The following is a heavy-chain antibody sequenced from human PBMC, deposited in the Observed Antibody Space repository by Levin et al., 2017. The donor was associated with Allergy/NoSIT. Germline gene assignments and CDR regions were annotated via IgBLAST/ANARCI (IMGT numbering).Heavy chain of an antibody. V-gene: IGHV3-13*01. Sequence: GGSLRLSCAATGFTFGKYDMHWVRQGRGKGLEWVSGIGTSSDTYYADSVKGRFTISRENAKNSLYLQMNSLKDGDTAVYYCVREYYDMLTGYDGMDVWGQGTTVTLSS. CDR2: IGTSSDT. D-gene: IGHD3-9*01. J-gene: IGHJ6*02. CDR3: VREYYDMLTGYDGMDV. CDR1: GFTFGKYD.